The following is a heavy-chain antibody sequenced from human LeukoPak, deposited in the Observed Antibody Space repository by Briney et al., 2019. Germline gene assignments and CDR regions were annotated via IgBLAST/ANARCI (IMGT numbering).Heavy chain of an antibody. CDR2: IYSGGST. V-gene: IGHV3-53*01. D-gene: IGHD2-2*01. CDR3: ARDYVGGQLLDPGYYYYGMDV. CDR1: GFTVSSNY. J-gene: IGHJ6*02. Sequence: GGSLRLSCAASGFTVSSNYMSWVRQAPGKGLEWVSVIYSGGSTYYADSVKGRFTISRDNSKNTLYLQMNSLRAEDTAVYYCARDYVGGQLLDPGYYYYGMDVWGQGTTFTVSS.